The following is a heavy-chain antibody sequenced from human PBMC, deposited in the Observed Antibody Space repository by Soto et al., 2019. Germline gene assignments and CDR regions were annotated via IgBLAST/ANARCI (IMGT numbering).Heavy chain of an antibody. CDR2: IDPSDSYT. CDR3: ARHDYSNGGMDV. D-gene: IGHD4-4*01. Sequence: LGESLKISCKGSGYSFTSYWISWVRQMPGKGLEWMGRIDPSDSYTNYSPSFQGHVTISADKSISTAYLQWSSLKASGTAMYYCARHDYSNGGMDVWGQGTTVTVSS. CDR1: GYSFTSYW. V-gene: IGHV5-10-1*01. J-gene: IGHJ6*02.